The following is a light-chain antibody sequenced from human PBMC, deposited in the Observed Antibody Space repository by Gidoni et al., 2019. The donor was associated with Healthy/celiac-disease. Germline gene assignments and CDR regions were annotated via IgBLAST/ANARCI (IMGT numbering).Light chain of an antibody. V-gene: IGKV1-5*01. CDR3: QQYNSYSR. CDR2: DAS. J-gene: IGKJ2*01. Sequence: DIQMTQSPSTLSASVGDRVTTTCRASQSISSWLAWYQQKPGKAPKLLIYDASSLESVVPSRFSGSGSGTEFTLTISSLQPDDFATYYCQQYNSYSRFGQGTKLEIK. CDR1: QSISSW.